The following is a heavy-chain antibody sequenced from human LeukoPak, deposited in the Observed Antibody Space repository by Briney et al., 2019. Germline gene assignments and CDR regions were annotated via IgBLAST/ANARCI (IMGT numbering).Heavy chain of an antibody. Sequence: GGSLRLSCAPSGFTVSSNYMSWVRQAPGKGLEWVSVIYSGGSTYYADSVKGLFTISRDNSKNTLYLQMNSLRAEDTAVYYCARGPTYYYDSSGYYYDDYWGQGTLVTVSS. CDR2: IYSGGST. J-gene: IGHJ4*02. CDR1: GFTVSSNY. CDR3: ARGPTYYYDSSGYYYDDY. V-gene: IGHV3-53*01. D-gene: IGHD3-22*01.